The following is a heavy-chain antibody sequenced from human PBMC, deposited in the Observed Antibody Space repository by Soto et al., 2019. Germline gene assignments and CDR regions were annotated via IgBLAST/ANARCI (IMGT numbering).Heavy chain of an antibody. Sequence: PGGSLRLSCAASGVTFSSYAMHWVRQAPGKGLEWVAVISYDGSNKYYADSVKGRFTISRDNSKNTLYLQTNSLRAEDPAVYYCARDTAMVTGFDYWGQGTLVTVSS. D-gene: IGHD5-18*01. CDR1: GVTFSSYA. V-gene: IGHV3-30-3*01. J-gene: IGHJ4*02. CDR2: ISYDGSNK. CDR3: ARDTAMVTGFDY.